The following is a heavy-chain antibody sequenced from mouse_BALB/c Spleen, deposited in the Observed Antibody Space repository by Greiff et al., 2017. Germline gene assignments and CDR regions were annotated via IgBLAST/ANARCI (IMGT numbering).Heavy chain of an antibody. Sequence: QVQLQQPGAELVRPGASVKLSCKASGYTFTSYWINWVKQRPGQGLEWIGNIYPSDSYTNYNQKFKGKATLTADTSSSTAYMQLSSLTSEDSAVYFCARALYYYGSSLDYWGQGTTLTVSS. CDR3: ARALYYYGSSLDY. CDR2: IYPSDSYT. D-gene: IGHD1-1*01. V-gene: IGHV1-69*02. CDR1: GYTFTSYW. J-gene: IGHJ2*01.